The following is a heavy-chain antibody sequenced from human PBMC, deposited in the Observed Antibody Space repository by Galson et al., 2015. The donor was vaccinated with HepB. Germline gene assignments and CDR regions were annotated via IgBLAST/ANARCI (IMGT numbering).Heavy chain of an antibody. CDR2: IYHNGNT. CDR3: ARVAGIDS. Sequence: KGLEWIGEIYHNGNTIYNPSLQSRVTISVDRSKNQFSLNLNSVTAADTAVYYCARVAGIDSWGQGTLVTVSS. J-gene: IGHJ4*02. D-gene: IGHD3-10*01. V-gene: IGHV4-4*02.